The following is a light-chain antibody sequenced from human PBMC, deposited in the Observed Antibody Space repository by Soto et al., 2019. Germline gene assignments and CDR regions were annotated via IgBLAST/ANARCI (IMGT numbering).Light chain of an antibody. V-gene: IGKV3-20*01. J-gene: IGKJ1*01. CDR2: DAS. CDR1: QSVSGSY. Sequence: EIVMTQSPGTLSLSPGEVATLSCRASQSVSGSYLAWYQQKPGQAPRLVIYDASSRATGIPDRFSGSGSGTDFTLTISRLEPEEFAVYYCQQYGSSPPTFGQGTKVDIK. CDR3: QQYGSSPPT.